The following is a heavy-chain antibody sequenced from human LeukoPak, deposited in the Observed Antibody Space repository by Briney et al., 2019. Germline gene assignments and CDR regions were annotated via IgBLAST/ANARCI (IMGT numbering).Heavy chain of an antibody. CDR2: ISGSGGST. Sequence: GASVRLSCAASGFTFSSYAMSWVRQAPGKGLEWVSAISGSGGSTYYAVSVKGRFTISRDNSENTLYLQMNSLRAEDTAVYYCASLTTVTSNWFDPWGQGTLVTVSS. J-gene: IGHJ5*02. D-gene: IGHD4-17*01. CDR3: ASLTTVTSNWFDP. V-gene: IGHV3-23*01. CDR1: GFTFSSYA.